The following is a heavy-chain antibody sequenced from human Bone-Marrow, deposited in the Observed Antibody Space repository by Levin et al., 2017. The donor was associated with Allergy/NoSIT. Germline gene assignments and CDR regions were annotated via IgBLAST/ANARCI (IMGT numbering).Heavy chain of an antibody. CDR2: IKSDASEK. V-gene: IGHV3-7*01. Sequence: HPGGSLRLSCAASGFTFSSYWMSWVRQAPGRGLEWVASIKSDASEKFYVDSVKGRFTISRDDAKNSLYLQMNSLRAEDTAVYYCARECDILAGDEYYFDSWGQGTLVSVSS. CDR3: ARECDILAGDEYYFDS. J-gene: IGHJ4*02. CDR1: GFTFSSYW. D-gene: IGHD3-9*01.